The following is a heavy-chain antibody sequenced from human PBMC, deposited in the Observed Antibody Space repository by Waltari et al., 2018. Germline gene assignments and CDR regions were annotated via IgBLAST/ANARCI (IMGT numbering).Heavy chain of an antibody. V-gene: IGHV4-59*01. CDR2: IYYSGST. Sequence: QVQLQESGPGLVKPSETLSLTCTVSGGSISSYYWSWIRQPPGKGLEWIGYIYYSGSTNYNPSLKSRFTRSVDTSKNQFSLKLSSVTAADTAVYDCARDGYSSSWYGPGYFDYWGQGTLVTVSS. D-gene: IGHD6-13*01. CDR1: GGSISSYY. CDR3: ARDGYSSSWYGPGYFDY. J-gene: IGHJ4*02.